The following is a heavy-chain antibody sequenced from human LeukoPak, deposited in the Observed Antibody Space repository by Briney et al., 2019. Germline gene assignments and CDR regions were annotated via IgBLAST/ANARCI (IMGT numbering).Heavy chain of an antibody. D-gene: IGHD2-15*01. CDR2: IKQDGSEK. J-gene: IGHJ4*02. Sequence: GGSLRLSCAASGFTFNSYWMSWVRQAPGKGLEWVATIKQDGSEKYYVDSVKGRFTISRDNAKNSLYLQMNSLRAEDTAVYYCAREGCSGGSCYFDYWGQGTLVTVSS. V-gene: IGHV3-7*05. CDR3: AREGCSGGSCYFDY. CDR1: GFTFNSYW.